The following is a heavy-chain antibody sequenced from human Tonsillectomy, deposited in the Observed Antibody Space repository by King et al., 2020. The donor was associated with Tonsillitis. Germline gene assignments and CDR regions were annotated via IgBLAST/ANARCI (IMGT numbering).Heavy chain of an antibody. CDR3: ARVDFWTSDY. D-gene: IGHD3/OR15-3a*01. V-gene: IGHV3-7*03. CDR1: GFTLSSDW. J-gene: IGHJ4*02. CDR2: INKDGSEK. Sequence: DVQLVESGGGLVQPGGALRLSCAASGFTLSSDWMNWVRQASGKGLEGVANINKDGSEKYYVDSVKGRLTTSRDNAKNSMYLRMNSLRAEDTAVYYCARVDFWTSDYWGQGTLVTVSS.